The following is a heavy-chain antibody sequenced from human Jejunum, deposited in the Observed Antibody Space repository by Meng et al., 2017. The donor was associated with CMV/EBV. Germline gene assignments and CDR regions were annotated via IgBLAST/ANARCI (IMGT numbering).Heavy chain of an antibody. CDR2: IYDDTKR. J-gene: IGHJ6*02. D-gene: IGHD4-11*01. CDR1: VSSRA. V-gene: IGHV3-30*04. Sequence: VSSRAIHWVRHISGKGLEWVAVIYDDTKRYYADFVKGRFTVSRDNSKSTVHLQMDSLRVEDTAVYFCGRDLIDDSRNSDYGLDVWGQGTTVTVSS. CDR3: GRDLIDDSRNSDYGLDV.